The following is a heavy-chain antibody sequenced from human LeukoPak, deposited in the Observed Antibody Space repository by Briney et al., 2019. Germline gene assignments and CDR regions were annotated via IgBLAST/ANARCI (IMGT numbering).Heavy chain of an antibody. CDR3: ARKAFGSGSFDY. Sequence: SETVSLTCTVSIDSFTLYYWSWIRQPPGKGLEWIGSIYFSGSANYNPSLKSRVTMSLDTSKKQFSLNLSSVTAADTAVYYCARKAFGSGSFDYWGQGTLDTVSS. CDR2: IYFSGSA. V-gene: IGHV4-59*01. J-gene: IGHJ4*02. CDR1: IDSFTLYY. D-gene: IGHD6-19*01.